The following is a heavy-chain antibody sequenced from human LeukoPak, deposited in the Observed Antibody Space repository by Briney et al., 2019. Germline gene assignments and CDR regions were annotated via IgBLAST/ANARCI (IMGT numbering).Heavy chain of an antibody. CDR3: AELGITMIGGV. V-gene: IGHV3-7*01. CDR1: GFTFSNKW. J-gene: IGHJ6*04. CDR2: IKQDGSEK. Sequence: GVYLRRSCEASGFTFSNKWMSSVSQAPGKWLELVANIKQDGSEKYYVDSVKGRFTISRDNAKNSLYLQMNSLRAEDTAVYYCAELGITMIGGVWGKGTTVTISS. D-gene: IGHD3-10*02.